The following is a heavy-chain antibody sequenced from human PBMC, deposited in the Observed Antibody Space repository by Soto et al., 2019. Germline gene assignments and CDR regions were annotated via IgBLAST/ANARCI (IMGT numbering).Heavy chain of an antibody. J-gene: IGHJ4*02. CDR1: GFTFSSYA. CDR2: ISYDGSNK. V-gene: IGHV3-30-3*01. D-gene: IGHD2-15*01. Sequence: GGSLRLSCAASGFTFSSYAMHWVRQAPGKGLEWVAVISYDGSNKYYADSAKGRFTISRDNSKNTLYLQMNSLRAEDTAVYYCARPSCSGGSCYNYFDYWGQGTLVTVSS. CDR3: ARPSCSGGSCYNYFDY.